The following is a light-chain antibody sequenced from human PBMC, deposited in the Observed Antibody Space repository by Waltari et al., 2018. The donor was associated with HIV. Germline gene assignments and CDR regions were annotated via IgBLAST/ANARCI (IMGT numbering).Light chain of an antibody. CDR3: QQSYGPPWT. V-gene: IGKV1-39*01. CDR1: QSIDNF. CDR2: AAS. Sequence: DIQMTQSPSSLSASVGDKVTITCRASQSIDNFLNGSQPNPGKAPKRLIYAASSLQSGVPSRFSASGSGTDFTLTISSLQPEDFATYSCQQSYGPPWTFGQGTKVEIK. J-gene: IGKJ1*01.